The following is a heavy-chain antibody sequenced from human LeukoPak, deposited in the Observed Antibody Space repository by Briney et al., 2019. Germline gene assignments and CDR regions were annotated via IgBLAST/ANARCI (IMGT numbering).Heavy chain of an antibody. CDR3: ARSHDHLWGNYPDY. J-gene: IGHJ4*02. CDR2: IHHDGRI. CDR1: GGSIDSTNW. D-gene: IGHD3-16*02. Sequence: SETLSLTCDVSGGSIDSTNWWNWVRQPPGKGLEWIGGIHHDGRINYNPSLKSRVTLSVDKSKNQFSLRLNSVTAADTAMYYCARSHDHLWGNYPDYWGQGTLVTVSS. V-gene: IGHV4/OR15-8*01.